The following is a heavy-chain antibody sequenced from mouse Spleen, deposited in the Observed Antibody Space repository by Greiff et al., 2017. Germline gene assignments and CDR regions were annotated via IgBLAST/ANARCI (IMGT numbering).Heavy chain of an antibody. Sequence: EVKLVESGPGLVKPSQSLSLTCSVTGYSITSGYYWNWIRQFPGNKLEWMGYISYDGSNNYNPSLKNRISITRDTSKNQFFLKLNSVTTEDTATYYCARSYYGNAWFAYWGQGTLVTVSA. J-gene: IGHJ3*01. CDR3: ARSYYGNAWFAY. CDR1: GYSITSGYY. V-gene: IGHV3-6*01. D-gene: IGHD2-1*01. CDR2: ISYDGSN.